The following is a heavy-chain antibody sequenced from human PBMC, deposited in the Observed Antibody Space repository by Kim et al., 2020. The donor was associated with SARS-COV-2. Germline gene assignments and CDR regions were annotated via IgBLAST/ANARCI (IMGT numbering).Heavy chain of an antibody. V-gene: IGHV4-39*01. CDR3: AGEMATILSYYYGMDV. D-gene: IGHD5-12*01. J-gene: IGHJ6*02. Sequence: PSLKSRVTISVDTSKNQFSLKLRSVTAADTAVYYCAGEMATILSYYYGMDVWGQGTTVTVSS.